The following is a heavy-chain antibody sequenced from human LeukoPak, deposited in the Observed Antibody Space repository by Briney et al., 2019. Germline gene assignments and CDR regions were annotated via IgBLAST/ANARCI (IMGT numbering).Heavy chain of an antibody. J-gene: IGHJ4*02. V-gene: IGHV4-34*01. CDR3: ARVEEYSGSSYYFDY. D-gene: IGHD1-26*01. CDR2: INHSGST. CDR1: GGSFSGYY. Sequence: TSETLSLTCAVYGGSFSGYYWSWIRQPPGKGLEWIGEINHSGSTNYNPSLKSRVTISVDKSKNQFSLKLSSVTAADTAVYYCARVEEYSGSSYYFDYWGQGTLVTVSS.